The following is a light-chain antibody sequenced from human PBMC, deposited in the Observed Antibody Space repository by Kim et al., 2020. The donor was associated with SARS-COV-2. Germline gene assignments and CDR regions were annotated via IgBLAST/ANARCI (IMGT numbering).Light chain of an antibody. J-gene: IGLJ1*01. Sequence: QSVTISCTGTSSDVGGYNYVSWYQQHPDKAPKVIIYDVTKRPSGVPDRFSGSKSGNSASLTISGLQTEDEADYYCSSYAGSNTLYVFGTGTKVTVL. V-gene: IGLV2-11*03. CDR2: DVT. CDR3: SSYAGSNTLYV. CDR1: SSDVGGYNY.